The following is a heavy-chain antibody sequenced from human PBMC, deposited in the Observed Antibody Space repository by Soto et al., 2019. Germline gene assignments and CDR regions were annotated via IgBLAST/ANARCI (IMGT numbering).Heavy chain of an antibody. CDR1: GGSISSYY. Sequence: SETLSLTCTVSGGSISSYYWSWIRQPPGKGLEWIGYIYHTGSTNYNPSLKSRVTISVDTSKNQFSLKLSSVTAADTAVYYCARTSNRMTTVRGEAFDIWGQGTMVTVSS. CDR2: IYHTGST. D-gene: IGHD4-17*01. J-gene: IGHJ3*02. V-gene: IGHV4-59*08. CDR3: ARTSNRMTTVRGEAFDI.